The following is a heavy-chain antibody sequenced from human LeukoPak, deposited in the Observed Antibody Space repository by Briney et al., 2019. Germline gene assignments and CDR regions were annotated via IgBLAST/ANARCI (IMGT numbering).Heavy chain of an antibody. V-gene: IGHV4-59*08. D-gene: IGHD1-26*01. CDR2: IYYSGST. Sequence: PSETLSLTCTVSGGSISSYYWSWIRQPPGKGLEWIGYIYYSGSTNYNPSLKGRVTISVDTSKNQFSLKLSSVTAADTAVYYCARRKVFGGSYGSNWFDPWGQGTLVTVSS. J-gene: IGHJ5*02. CDR3: ARRKVFGGSYGSNWFDP. CDR1: GGSISSYY.